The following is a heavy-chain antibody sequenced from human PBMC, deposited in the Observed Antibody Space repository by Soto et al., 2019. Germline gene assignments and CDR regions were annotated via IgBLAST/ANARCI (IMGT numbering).Heavy chain of an antibody. CDR2: YSGGST. D-gene: IGHD3-10*01. V-gene: IGHV3-53*01. CDR1: VFSVSDYS. J-gene: IGHJ3*02. Sequence: GGALTLSRTASVFSVSDYSMTWVRQAPGKGLEWVSVYSGGSTHYADSVKGRFTISRDSSRNTVYLQMNSLRGEDTAVYCCARDLNVRGVLGVFGIWGQGTMV. CDR3: ARDLNVRGVLGVFGI.